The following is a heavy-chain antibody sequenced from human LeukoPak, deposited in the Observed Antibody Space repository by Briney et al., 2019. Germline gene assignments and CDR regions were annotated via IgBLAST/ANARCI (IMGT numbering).Heavy chain of an antibody. CDR2: VNPQGSGT. D-gene: IGHD6-19*01. CDR3: ARARWSSTGWFLGY. Sequence: GGSLRLSCAASGFSFSSYWMHWVRQAPGKGLVWVSRVNPQGSGTSYTDSVKGRFTISRDNAKDALHLRMDNLRVEDTAVYYCARARWSSTGWFLGYWGQGTLVTVSS. CDR1: GFSFSSYW. J-gene: IGHJ4*02. V-gene: IGHV3-74*01.